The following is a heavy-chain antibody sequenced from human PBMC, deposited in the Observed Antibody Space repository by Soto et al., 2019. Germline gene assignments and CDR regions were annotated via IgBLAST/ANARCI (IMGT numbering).Heavy chain of an antibody. CDR3: ARGRGIGVAGRYFDL. CDR2: INPNSGGT. Sequence: QVQLVQSGAEVKKPGASVKVSCKASGYTFTGYYMHWVRQAPGQGLEWMGWINPNSGGTNYAQKFQGWVTMTRDTASSTAYMDLSKLRSDDTAVYYGARGRGIGVAGRYFDLWGRGTLVTVS. J-gene: IGHJ2*01. V-gene: IGHV1-2*04. CDR1: GYTFTGYY. D-gene: IGHD6-19*01.